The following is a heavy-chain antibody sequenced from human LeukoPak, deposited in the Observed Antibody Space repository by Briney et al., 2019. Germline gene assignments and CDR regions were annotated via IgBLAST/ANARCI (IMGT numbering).Heavy chain of an antibody. J-gene: IGHJ4*02. V-gene: IGHV3-7*01. D-gene: IGHD3-10*01. CDR1: GFTFSGFW. CDR2: IKGDGTEI. CDR3: ARDWSDLYGSGRPIDC. Sequence: QPGGSLRLSCAASGFTFSGFWMSWVRQAPGKGLEWVANIKGDGTEIHYVDSVKGRSTISRDNAKNSLYLQMNSLRAEDSGVYYCARDWSDLYGSGRPIDCWGQGTLVTVSS.